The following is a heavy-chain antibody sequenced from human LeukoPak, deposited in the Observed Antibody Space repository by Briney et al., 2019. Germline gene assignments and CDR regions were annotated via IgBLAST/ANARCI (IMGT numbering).Heavy chain of an antibody. V-gene: IGHV3-13*01. D-gene: IGHD6-19*01. CDR2: IGTAGDT. CDR1: GFTFSSYD. J-gene: IGHJ4*02. Sequence: GGSLRLSCAASGFTFSSYDMHWVRQATGKGLEWVSAIGTAGDTYYPGSVKGRFTISRENAKNSLYLQMNSLRAEDTAVYYCAREGDTTGVSGTEFDYWGQGVLVIVSS. CDR3: AREGDTTGVSGTEFDY.